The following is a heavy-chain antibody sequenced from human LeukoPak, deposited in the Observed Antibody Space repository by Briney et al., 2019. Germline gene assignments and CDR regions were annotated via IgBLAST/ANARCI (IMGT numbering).Heavy chain of an antibody. CDR3: ARRGSGYYSM. CDR1: GGSISSYY. Sequence: SETLSLTCTVSGGSISSYYWSWLRQPPGKGLEWLGYIYYSGSTNYNPSLKSRATISVDTSKNQFSLKLSSVTAADTAVYYCARRGSGYYSMWGQGTLDTVPS. D-gene: IGHD3-22*01. CDR2: IYYSGST. V-gene: IGHV4-59*08. J-gene: IGHJ4*02.